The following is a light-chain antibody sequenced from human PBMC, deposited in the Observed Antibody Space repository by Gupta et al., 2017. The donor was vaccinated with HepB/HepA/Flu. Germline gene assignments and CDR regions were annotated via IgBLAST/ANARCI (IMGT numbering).Light chain of an antibody. J-gene: IGKJ1*01. CDR3: QQSYSSLWT. Sequence: DIQMTQSPSSLSASVGDRVTITCRASQSINTYLNWYQQKPGKAPKVLIYAASNLQSGVPSRFSGSGSGTDFTLTISSLQPEDFATYYCQQSYSSLWTFGQGTKVEVK. CDR1: QSINTY. V-gene: IGKV1-39*01. CDR2: AAS.